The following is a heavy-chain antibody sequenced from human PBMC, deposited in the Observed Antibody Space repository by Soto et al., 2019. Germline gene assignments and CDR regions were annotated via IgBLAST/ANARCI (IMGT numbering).Heavy chain of an antibody. V-gene: IGHV4-59*01. CDR1: GGSISSYY. CDR2: IYYSGST. D-gene: IGHD3-22*01. Sequence: SETLSLTCTVSGGSISSYYWSWIRQPPGKGLEWIGYIYYSGSTNYNPSLKSRVTVSVDTSKNQFSLKLSSVTAADTAVYYCAGDSSGYYYYYGMDVWGQGTTVTVSS. CDR3: AGDSSGYYYYYGMDV. J-gene: IGHJ6*02.